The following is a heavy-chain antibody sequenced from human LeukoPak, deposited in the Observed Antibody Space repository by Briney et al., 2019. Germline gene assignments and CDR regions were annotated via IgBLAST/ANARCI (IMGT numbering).Heavy chain of an antibody. CDR1: GFTFSSYG. CDR3: AKGKVRGALSYMDV. CDR2: IWYDGSNK. V-gene: IGHV3-33*06. D-gene: IGHD3-10*01. Sequence: PGGSLRLSXAASGFTFSSYGMHWVRQAPGKGLEWVAVIWYDGSNKYYADSVKGRFTISRDNSKNTLYLQMNSLRAEDTAVYYCAKGKVRGALSYMDVWGKRTTVTVSS. J-gene: IGHJ6*03.